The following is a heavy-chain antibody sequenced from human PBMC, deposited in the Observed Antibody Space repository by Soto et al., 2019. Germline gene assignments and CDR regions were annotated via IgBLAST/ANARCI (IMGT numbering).Heavy chain of an antibody. J-gene: IGHJ6*02. CDR2: IIPIFGTA. V-gene: IGHV1-69*13. CDR1: GGTFSSYA. Sequence: AASVKVSCKASGGTFSSYAISWVRQAPGQGLEWMGGIIPIFGTANYAQKFQGRVTITAGEFTSTAYMELSSRRSEDKAVYYCARDLGYCSSTSCYPHYYYGMDVWGQGTTVTVSS. D-gene: IGHD2-2*01. CDR3: ARDLGYCSSTSCYPHYYYGMDV.